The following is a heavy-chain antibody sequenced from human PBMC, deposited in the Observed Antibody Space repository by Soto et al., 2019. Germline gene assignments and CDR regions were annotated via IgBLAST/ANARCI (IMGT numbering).Heavy chain of an antibody. CDR1: CYTFTNYG. D-gene: IGHD2-2*01. V-gene: IGHV1-18*01. CDR3: ARGARPVAQSEDGYTPFDF. Sequence: GASVKVSCKSSCYTFTNYGISLFRHSPGQWLEWIGYINADKGSTKYAQKFRDRVTITTDTSTSTAYMEVRSLRSDDTAVVYCARGARPVAQSEDGYTPFDFWGQGTLVTVSS. CDR2: INADKGST. J-gene: IGHJ4*02.